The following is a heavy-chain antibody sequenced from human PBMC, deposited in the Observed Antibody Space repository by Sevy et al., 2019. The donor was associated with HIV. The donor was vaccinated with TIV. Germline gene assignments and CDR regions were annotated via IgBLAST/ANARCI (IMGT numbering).Heavy chain of an antibody. J-gene: IGHJ4*02. D-gene: IGHD6-13*01. Sequence: SETLSLTCTVSGGSISSYYWSWIRQSAGKGLEWIGRIYTSGSTNYNPSLKSRVTMSVDTSKNQFSLKLSSVTAADTAVYYCARDRGIAAAGYFDYWGQGTLVTVSS. V-gene: IGHV4-4*07. CDR3: ARDRGIAAAGYFDY. CDR2: IYTSGST. CDR1: GGSISSYY.